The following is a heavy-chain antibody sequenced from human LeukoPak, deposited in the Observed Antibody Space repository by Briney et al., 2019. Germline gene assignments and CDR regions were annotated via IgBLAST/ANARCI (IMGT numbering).Heavy chain of an antibody. CDR1: GGSISSYY. Sequence: SETLSLTCTVSGGSISSYYWSWIRQPPGKGLEWIGYIYYSGSTNYNPSLKSRVTISVDTSKNQFSLKLSSVTAADTAVYYCARGGYYDYVWGSYNWGQGTLVTVSS. CDR2: IYYSGST. CDR3: ARGGYYDYVWGSYN. D-gene: IGHD3-16*01. J-gene: IGHJ4*02. V-gene: IGHV4-59*01.